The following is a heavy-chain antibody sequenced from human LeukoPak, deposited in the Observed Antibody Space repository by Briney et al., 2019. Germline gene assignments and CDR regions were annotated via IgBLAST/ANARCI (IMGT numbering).Heavy chain of an antibody. Sequence: SQILSLTCAISGDSVSSNSAAWNWIRQSPSRGLEWLGRTYYRSKWYNDYAVSVESRITINPDTSKNQFSLQLNSVTPEDTAVYYCAREEQWLVPGDAFGIWGQGTMVTVSS. CDR2: TYYRSKWYN. D-gene: IGHD6-19*01. J-gene: IGHJ3*02. V-gene: IGHV6-1*01. CDR3: AREEQWLVPGDAFGI. CDR1: GDSVSSNSAA.